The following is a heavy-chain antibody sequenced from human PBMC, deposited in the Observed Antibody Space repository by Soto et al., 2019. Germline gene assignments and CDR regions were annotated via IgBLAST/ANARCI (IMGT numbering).Heavy chain of an antibody. CDR2: ISSSSGSM. V-gene: IGHV3-48*02. D-gene: IGHD6-19*01. J-gene: IGHJ3*02. CDR3: ARDSSGWYGGTFEI. Sequence: GGSLRLSCSASGFIFSSYSMNWVRQAPGKGLEWVSYISSSSGSMDYADSVRGRFTVSRDNAKSSLYLQINSLRDEDTAVYFCARDSSGWYGGTFEIWGQGTMVTVSS. CDR1: GFIFSSYS.